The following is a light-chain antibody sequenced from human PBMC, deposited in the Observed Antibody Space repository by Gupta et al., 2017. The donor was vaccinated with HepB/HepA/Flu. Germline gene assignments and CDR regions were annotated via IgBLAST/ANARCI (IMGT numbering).Light chain of an antibody. CDR3: EQDDSTPPGS. CDR1: QSGLYSSNNKSY. Sequence: DIVMTQSSASLAVSLGERATINRKPSQSGLYSSNNKSYLGWYQQTPGQPPKLLIYWATTREFGVRDGFSGSGPGRDFGLTISSRQAEEVAGYYCEQDDSTPPGSFGQGTKLEIK. CDR2: WAT. J-gene: IGKJ2*04. V-gene: IGKV4-1*01.